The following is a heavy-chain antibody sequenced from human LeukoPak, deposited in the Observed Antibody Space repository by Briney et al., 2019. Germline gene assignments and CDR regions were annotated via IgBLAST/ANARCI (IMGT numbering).Heavy chain of an antibody. V-gene: IGHV3-30-3*01. CDR3: ARAKGIAAAVLDY. CDR1: GFTFSGYW. D-gene: IGHD6-13*01. Sequence: PGGSLRLSCTASGFTFSGYWMHWVRQAPGKGLEWVAVISYDGSNKYYADSVKGRFTISRDNSKNTLYLQMNSLRAEDTAVYYCARAKGIAAAVLDYWGQGTLVTVSS. CDR2: ISYDGSNK. J-gene: IGHJ4*02.